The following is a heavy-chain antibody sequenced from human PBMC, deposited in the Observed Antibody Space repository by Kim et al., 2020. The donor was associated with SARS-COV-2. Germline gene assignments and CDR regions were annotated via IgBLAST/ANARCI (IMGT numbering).Heavy chain of an antibody. CDR1: GFSFSTYG. D-gene: IGHD2-2*01. Sequence: GGSLRLSCAASGFSFSTYGMHWVRQAPGKGLEWVTLIRNDGNKEYYADSVKGRFTISRDNSKNTVYLQMNSPRVEDTAVYYCARGSSRPEYFGGQGTLVTVSS. CDR3: ARGSSRPEYF. V-gene: IGHV3-30*02. CDR2: IRNDGNKE. J-gene: IGHJ4*02.